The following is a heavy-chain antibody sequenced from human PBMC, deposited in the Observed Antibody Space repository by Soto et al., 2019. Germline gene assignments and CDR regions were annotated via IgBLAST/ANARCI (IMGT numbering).Heavy chain of an antibody. D-gene: IGHD3-22*01. CDR2: IKEDGSQK. J-gene: IGHJ3*02. CDR3: ARGDYYDVSGPFSDAFDI. CDR1: GFTFSRYW. Sequence: EVQLVESGGGLVQPGGSLRLSCAASGFTFSRYWMSWVRQAPGKGLEWVANIKEDGSQKWYVDSVKGRFTISRDNAKNSLYLQMNSLGVEDTAVYYCARGDYYDVSGPFSDAFDIWGQGTMVTVSS. V-gene: IGHV3-7*04.